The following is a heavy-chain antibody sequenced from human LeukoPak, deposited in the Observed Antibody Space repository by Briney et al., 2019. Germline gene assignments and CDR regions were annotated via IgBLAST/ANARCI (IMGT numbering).Heavy chain of an antibody. Sequence: GGSLRLSCAASGITFSSIAMSWVRQAPGKGLEWVSGISGSGSKTDYADSVKGRFTISRDNSQNTLYLQMNSLRAEDTAVYYCAKGPTSYLDSSGYYALRGRYRYFDILGHGTLVTVSS. D-gene: IGHD3-22*01. CDR1: GITFSSIA. CDR3: AKGPTSYLDSSGYYALRGRYRYFDI. V-gene: IGHV3-23*01. J-gene: IGHJ2*01. CDR2: ISGSGSKT.